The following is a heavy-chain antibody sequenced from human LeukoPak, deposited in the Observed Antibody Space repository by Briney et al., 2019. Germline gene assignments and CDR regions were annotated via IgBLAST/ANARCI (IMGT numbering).Heavy chain of an antibody. D-gene: IGHD4-17*01. V-gene: IGHV3-74*01. CDR3: VLTTVTTSIEF. CDR1: GFTFSNNW. Sequence: GGSLRLSCAASGFTFSNNWMHWVRQAPGKGLVWVSRINSDGSNTTYVDSVKGRFIISRDNAKNTLYLQMNSLRADDAAVYYCVLTTVTTSIEFWGQGTLVTVSS. J-gene: IGHJ4*02. CDR2: INSDGSNT.